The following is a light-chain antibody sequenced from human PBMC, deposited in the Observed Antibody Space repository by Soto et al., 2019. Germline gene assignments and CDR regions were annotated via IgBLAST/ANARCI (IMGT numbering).Light chain of an antibody. J-gene: IGKJ1*01. Sequence: EIGLTQSPGTLSLSPGERATLSCRASQSVSSNYLAWYQQKPGQAPRLLIYGASSRATGIPDRFSGSGSGTDFTLTISRLEPEDVAVYYCQQYGSSSWTFGQGTKVEIK. CDR3: QQYGSSSWT. V-gene: IGKV3-20*01. CDR2: GAS. CDR1: QSVSSNY.